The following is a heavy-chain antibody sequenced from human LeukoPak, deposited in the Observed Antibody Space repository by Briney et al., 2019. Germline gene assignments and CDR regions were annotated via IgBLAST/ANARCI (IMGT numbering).Heavy chain of an antibody. CDR3: TAVPHDSAV. V-gene: IGHV3-15*01. D-gene: IGHD3-22*01. Sequence: GGSLRLSCAASKFAFNNAWMSWFRQAPGKGLEWVGHIKSKTDGGTTDYAAPVQGRFTISRDDSKDRLYLQMNSLRTEDTAVYYCTAVPHDSAVWGQGTLVTVSS. J-gene: IGHJ4*02. CDR2: IKSKTDGGTT. CDR1: KFAFNNAW.